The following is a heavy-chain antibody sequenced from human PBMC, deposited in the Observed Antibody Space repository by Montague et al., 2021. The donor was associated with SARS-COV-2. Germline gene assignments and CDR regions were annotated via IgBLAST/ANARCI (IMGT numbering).Heavy chain of an antibody. CDR1: GGSISSYY. CDR3: AGQIAAGYSISWYWFDP. J-gene: IGHJ5*02. Sequence: SETLSLTCTVSGGSISSYYWSWIWQPPGKGLEWIGNIYYSGSTNYNPSXXSRVNISVDTSKNQFSLKLSSVTAADTAVYYCAGQIAAGYSISWYWFDPWGQGTPVTVSS. V-gene: IGHV4-59*12. D-gene: IGHD6-13*01. CDR2: IYYSGST.